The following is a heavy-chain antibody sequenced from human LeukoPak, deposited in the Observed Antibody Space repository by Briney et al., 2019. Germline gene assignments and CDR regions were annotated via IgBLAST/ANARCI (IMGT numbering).Heavy chain of an antibody. CDR1: GGTFSSYA. J-gene: IGHJ4*02. D-gene: IGHD5-12*01. CDR3: ARHVGGYSGYDYMVN. V-gene: IGHV1-69*04. CDR2: IIPILGIA. Sequence: SVKVSCKASGGTFSSYAISWVRQAPGQGLEWMGRIIPILGIANYAQKFQGRVTMTRNTSISTAYMELSSLRSEDTAVYYCARHVGGYSGYDYMVNWGQGTLVTVSS.